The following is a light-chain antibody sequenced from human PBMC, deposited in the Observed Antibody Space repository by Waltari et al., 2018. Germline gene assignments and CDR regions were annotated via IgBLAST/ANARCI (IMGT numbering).Light chain of an antibody. CDR2: DVA. J-gene: IGLJ2*01. CDR3: ASYTSTNTVI. Sequence: QSALTQPASVYASPGQSITISGPGTSSDIGGYPYAPWYQQHPVKVPKLMIYDVARWPSGVSNRFSGSKSGNTASLTISGLQAEDEADYYCASYTSTNTVIFGGGTKVTVL. V-gene: IGLV2-14*03. CDR1: SSDIGGYPY.